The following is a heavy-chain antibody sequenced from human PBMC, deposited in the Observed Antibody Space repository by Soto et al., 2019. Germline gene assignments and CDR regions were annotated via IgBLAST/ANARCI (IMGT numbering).Heavy chain of an antibody. CDR3: ARESSRDQNCFDP. CDR1: GFSISSGYY. CDR2: TYHSGTT. J-gene: IGHJ5*02. V-gene: IGHV4-38-2*02. D-gene: IGHD6-13*01. Sequence: SETLSLTCVVSGFSISSGYYWGWIRQPPGKGLEWIVSTYHSGTTYYNPSLKSRVTISVDTSKNQFSLNLNSVTAADTAIYYCARESSRDQNCFDPWGQGTLVTVSS.